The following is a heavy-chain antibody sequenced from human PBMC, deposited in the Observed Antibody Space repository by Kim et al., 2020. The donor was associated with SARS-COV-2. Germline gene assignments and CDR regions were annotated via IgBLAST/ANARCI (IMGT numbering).Heavy chain of an antibody. V-gene: IGHV3-23*01. Sequence: SYADSVKGRFTISRDNSKNTLYLQMNSRRAEDTAVYYCAKGGGAAVYFDYWGQGTLVTVSS. D-gene: IGHD3-16*01. CDR3: AKGGGAAVYFDY. J-gene: IGHJ4*02.